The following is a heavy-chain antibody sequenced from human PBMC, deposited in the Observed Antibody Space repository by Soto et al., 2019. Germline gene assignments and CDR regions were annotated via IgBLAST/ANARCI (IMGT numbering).Heavy chain of an antibody. CDR2: ISSSGSTI. V-gene: IGHV3-11*01. CDR1: GFTFSDYY. J-gene: IGHJ4*02. CDR3: ARDFEIGAWSGYMEPTGLAPSFDY. D-gene: IGHD3-3*01. Sequence: NPGGSLRLSCAASGFTFSDYYMSWIRQAPGKGLEWVSYISSSGSTIYYADSVKGRFTISRDNAKNSLYLQMNSLRAEDTAVYYCARDFEIGAWSGYMEPTGLAPSFDYWGQGTLVTVSS.